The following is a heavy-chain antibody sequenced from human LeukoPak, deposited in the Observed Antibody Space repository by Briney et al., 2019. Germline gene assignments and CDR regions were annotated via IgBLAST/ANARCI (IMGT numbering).Heavy chain of an antibody. CDR2: ILVGSGNT. Sequence: SVTVSCKASGFTFTSSAVQWVRQARGQRLEWIGWILVGSGNTNYAQMFQERVTLTWDVSTSTAYMVLSSLRSEDTAIYYCARDGEDSSGWYRVRYYYYGMDVWGQGTTVTVSS. D-gene: IGHD6-19*01. J-gene: IGHJ6*02. CDR3: ARDGEDSSGWYRVRYYYYGMDV. V-gene: IGHV1-58*01. CDR1: GFTFTSSA.